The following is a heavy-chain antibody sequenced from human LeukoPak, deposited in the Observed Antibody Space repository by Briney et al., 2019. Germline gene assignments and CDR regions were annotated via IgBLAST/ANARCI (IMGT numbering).Heavy chain of an antibody. V-gene: IGHV1-24*01. CDR1: GYTLTELS. J-gene: IGHJ6*02. Sequence: ASVKVSCKVSGYTLTELSMHWVRQAPGKGHEWMGGFDPEDGETIYAQKFQGRVTMTEDTSTDTAYMELSSLRSEDTAVYYCATRGAPPIVATDYYYYGMDVWGQGTTVTVSS. CDR3: ATRGAPPIVATDYYYYGMDV. D-gene: IGHD5-12*01. CDR2: FDPEDGET.